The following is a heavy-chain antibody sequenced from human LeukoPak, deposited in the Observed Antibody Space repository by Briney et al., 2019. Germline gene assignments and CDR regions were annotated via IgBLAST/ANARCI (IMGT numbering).Heavy chain of an antibody. D-gene: IGHD6-13*01. CDR1: GFTFRSYA. Sequence: GGSLRLSCVVSGFTFRSYAMSWVRQAPGKGLEWVANIKPDGTTKFYVDSVKGRFTISRDNALNSLYLQMNSLRAEDTAIYYCARSIPYGTTWYGRSDYWGQGTLVTVSS. J-gene: IGHJ4*02. CDR2: IKPDGTTK. V-gene: IGHV3-7*03. CDR3: ARSIPYGTTWYGRSDY.